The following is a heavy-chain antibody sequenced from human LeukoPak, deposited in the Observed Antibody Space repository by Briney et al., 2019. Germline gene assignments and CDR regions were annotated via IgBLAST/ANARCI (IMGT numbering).Heavy chain of an antibody. CDR2: IYYSGST. V-gene: IGHV4-39*07. CDR3: ARVHAMIVVVITTLGAFDI. Sequence: PSETLSLTCTVSGGSISSSSYYWGWIRQPPGKGLEWIGSIYYSGSTYYNPSLKSRVTISVDTSKNQFSLKLSSVTAADTAVYYCARVHAMIVVVITTLGAFDIWGQGTMVTVSS. J-gene: IGHJ3*02. D-gene: IGHD3-22*01. CDR1: GGSISSSSYY.